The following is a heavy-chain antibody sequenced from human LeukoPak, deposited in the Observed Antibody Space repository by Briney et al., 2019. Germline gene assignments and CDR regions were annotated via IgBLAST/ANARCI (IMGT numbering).Heavy chain of an antibody. D-gene: IGHD1-26*01. V-gene: IGHV4-34*01. CDR2: INHSGST. CDR1: GGSFSGYY. J-gene: IGHJ4*02. CDR3: ARNSVGAAKFDY. Sequence: SETLSLTCAVYGGSFSGYYWSWIRQPPGKGLEWIGEINHSGSTNYNPSLKSRVTISVDTSKNQFSLKLSSVTAADTAVYYCARNSVGAAKFDYWGQGTLVTVSS.